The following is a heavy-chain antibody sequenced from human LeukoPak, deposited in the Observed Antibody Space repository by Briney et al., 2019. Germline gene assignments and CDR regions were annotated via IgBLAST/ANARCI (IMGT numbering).Heavy chain of an antibody. CDR2: ISAYNGNT. V-gene: IGHV1-18*04. CDR3: ARGVGAVAGNWFDP. CDR1: GYTFTGYY. Sequence: GASVKVSCKASGYTFTGYYMHWVRQAPGQGLEWMGWISAYNGNTNYAQKLQGRVTMTTDTSTSTAYMELRSLRSDDTAVYYCARGVGAVAGNWFDPWGQGTLVTVSS. D-gene: IGHD6-19*01. J-gene: IGHJ5*02.